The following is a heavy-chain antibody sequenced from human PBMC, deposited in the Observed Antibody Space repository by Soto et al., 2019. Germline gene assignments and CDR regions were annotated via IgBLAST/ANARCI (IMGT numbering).Heavy chain of an antibody. V-gene: IGHV4-4*01. CDR3: ARANYFESSGPFDY. J-gene: IGHJ4*02. Sequence: PSETLSLTCAVSGGSIFSSNWWNWVRQPPGKGLEWIGEIYHSGSTNYNPSLKSRVTISVDTSKNQFSLKLSSVTAADTAVYRCARANYFESSGPFDYWGPGTLVTVSS. D-gene: IGHD3-22*01. CDR2: IYHSGST. CDR1: GGSIFSSNW.